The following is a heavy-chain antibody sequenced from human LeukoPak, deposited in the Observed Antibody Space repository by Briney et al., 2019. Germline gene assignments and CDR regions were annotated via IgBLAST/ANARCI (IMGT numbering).Heavy chain of an antibody. CDR2: ISYDGSNK. Sequence: PGRSLRLSCAASGFTFSTSGMHWVRQAPGKGLEWVAVISYDGSNKYYADSVKGRFTISRDNSKNTLYLQMNSLRAEDTAVYYCARGWQFRAFDYWGQGTLVTVSS. CDR3: ARGWQFRAFDY. J-gene: IGHJ4*02. CDR1: GFTFSTSG. D-gene: IGHD6-19*01. V-gene: IGHV3-30*03.